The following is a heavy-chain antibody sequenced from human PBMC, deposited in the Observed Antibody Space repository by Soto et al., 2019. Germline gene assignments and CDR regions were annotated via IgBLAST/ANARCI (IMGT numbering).Heavy chain of an antibody. CDR3: ATPSSHMDSSGWPWYDAFDI. V-gene: IGHV1-46*01. D-gene: IGHD6-19*01. CDR2: INPSGGST. CDR1: GYAFTSYY. Sequence: ASVKVSCKASGYAFTSYYMHWVRQAPGQGLEWMGIINPSGGSTSYAQKFQGRVTMTRDTSTSTVYMELSSLRSEDTAVYYCATPSSHMDSSGWPWYDAFDIWGQGTMVTVSS. J-gene: IGHJ3*02.